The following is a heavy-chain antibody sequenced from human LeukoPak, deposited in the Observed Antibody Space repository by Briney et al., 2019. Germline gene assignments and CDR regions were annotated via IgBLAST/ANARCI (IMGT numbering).Heavy chain of an antibody. J-gene: IGHJ4*02. D-gene: IGHD5-18*01. CDR1: GFTFSNHW. Sequence: GGSLRLSCAASGFTFSNHWMHWVRQAPGKGLMWVSRINRDGSRTDYADSVKGRFTISRDDAKNTLYLQVNSLRTEDTAVYFCARGGSDTAMAHDYWGQGTLVTVSS. CDR2: INRDGSRT. CDR3: ARGGSDTAMAHDY. V-gene: IGHV3-74*01.